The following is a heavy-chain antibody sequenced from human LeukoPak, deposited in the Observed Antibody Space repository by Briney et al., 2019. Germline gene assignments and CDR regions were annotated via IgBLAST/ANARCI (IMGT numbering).Heavy chain of an antibody. V-gene: IGHV1-46*01. CDR2: INPSGGST. CDR1: GYTFTDYY. D-gene: IGHD3-3*01. J-gene: IGHJ2*01. Sequence: ASVKVSCKASGYTFTDYYIHWLRQAPGQGLEWMGIINPSGGSTSYAQKFQGRVTMTRDTSTSTVYMELSSLRSEDTAVYYCARDRPVNDFWSGYFNWYFDLWGRGTLVTVSS. CDR3: ARDRPVNDFWSGYFNWYFDL.